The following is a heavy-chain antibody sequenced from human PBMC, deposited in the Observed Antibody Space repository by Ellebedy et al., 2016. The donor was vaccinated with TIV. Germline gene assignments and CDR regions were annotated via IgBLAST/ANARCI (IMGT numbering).Heavy chain of an antibody. Sequence: SETLSLTCAVYGGSFSGYYWSWIRQPPGKGLEWIGEINHSGSTNYNPSLKSRVTVSVDTSKNQFSLKLSSVTAADTAVYYCARRFYSSSWRGYFDYWGQGTLVTVSS. J-gene: IGHJ4*02. CDR2: INHSGST. CDR3: ARRFYSSSWRGYFDY. V-gene: IGHV4-34*01. CDR1: GGSFSGYY. D-gene: IGHD6-13*01.